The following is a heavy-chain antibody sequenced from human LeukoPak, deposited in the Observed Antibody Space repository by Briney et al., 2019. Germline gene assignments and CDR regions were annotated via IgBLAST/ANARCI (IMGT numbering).Heavy chain of an antibody. D-gene: IGHD6-6*01. CDR2: IYTGGTT. CDR1: GFTVSSNL. J-gene: IGHJ4*03. V-gene: IGHV3-66*01. Sequence: GGSRRFTCAASGFTVSSNLMNWVRQAPGKGLEWVSIIYTGGTTHYADSLKGRFTISRDDSQNTLDLQMNSLRAEDTAVYYCARDSSSQYFEYWGQGT. CDR3: ARDSSSQYFEY.